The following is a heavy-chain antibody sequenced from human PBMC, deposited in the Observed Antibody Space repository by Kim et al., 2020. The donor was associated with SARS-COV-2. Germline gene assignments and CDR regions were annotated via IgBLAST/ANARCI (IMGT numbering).Heavy chain of an antibody. CDR3: AKDMRLVRSGCFDY. CDR2: ISWNSGSI. CDR1: GFTFDDYD. J-gene: IGHJ4*02. Sequence: GGSLRLSCAASGFTFDDYDMHWVRQAPGKGLEWVSCISWNSGSIGNADSVKGRFTISRDNAKNSLYLQMNSLRPEDTALYYCAKDMRLVRSGCFDYWAQGPLVTVPS. D-gene: IGHD6-19*01. V-gene: IGHV3-9*01.